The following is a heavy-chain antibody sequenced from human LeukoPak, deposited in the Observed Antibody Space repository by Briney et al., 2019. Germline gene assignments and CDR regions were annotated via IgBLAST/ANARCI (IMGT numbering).Heavy chain of an antibody. V-gene: IGHV4-34*01. Sequence: SETLSLTCAVYGGSFSGYYWSWIRQPPGXXXXXIGEINHSGSTNYNPSLKSRVTISVDTSKNQFSLKLSSVTAADTAVYYCARGLDGDGHYFDYWGQGTLVTVSS. J-gene: IGHJ4*02. CDR2: INHSGST. CDR1: GGSFSGYY. D-gene: IGHD4-17*01. CDR3: ARGLDGDGHYFDY.